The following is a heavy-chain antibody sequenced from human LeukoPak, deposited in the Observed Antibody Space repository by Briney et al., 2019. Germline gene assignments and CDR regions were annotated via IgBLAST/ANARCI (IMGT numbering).Heavy chain of an antibody. V-gene: IGHV3-33*06. CDR3: VKSSNWNPYDAFDI. CDR2: IWYDGSNK. Sequence: PGRSLRLSCAASGFTFSSYGMHWVRQAPGKGLEWVAVIWYDGSNKYYADSVKGRFTISRDNSKNTLYLQMNSLRAEDTAVYYCVKSSNWNPYDAFDIWGQGTMVTVSS. CDR1: GFTFSSYG. J-gene: IGHJ3*02. D-gene: IGHD1-20*01.